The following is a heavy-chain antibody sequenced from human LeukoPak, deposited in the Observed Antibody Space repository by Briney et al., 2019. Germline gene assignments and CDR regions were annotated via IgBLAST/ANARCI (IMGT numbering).Heavy chain of an antibody. CDR1: GGSISSSSYY. J-gene: IGHJ4*02. D-gene: IGHD4-17*01. V-gene: IGHV4-39*01. CDR2: IYYSGST. Sequence: SETLSLTCTVSGGSISSSSYYWGWIRQPPGKGLEWIGSIYYSGSTYYNPSLKSRVTISVDTSKNQFSLKLSPVTAADTAVYYCARREDYGDYGFPFDYWGQGTLVTVSS. CDR3: ARREDYGDYGFPFDY.